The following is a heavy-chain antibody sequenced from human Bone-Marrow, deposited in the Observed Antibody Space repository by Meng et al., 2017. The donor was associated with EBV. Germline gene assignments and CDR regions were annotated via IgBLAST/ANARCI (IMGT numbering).Heavy chain of an antibody. V-gene: IGHV1-8*01. CDR3: ARDVYASGTYRADP. J-gene: IGHJ5*02. D-gene: IGHD3-10*01. CDR1: GDTFTRHD. CDR2: MDPNSGNT. Sequence: QVELVQTGAEVKKPGASVKGSCQASGDTFTRHDINWVRQATGQGLEWMGWMDPNSGNTGFAQKFQGRVTMTRNTSISTAYMELSALTSEDPAVYYCARDVYASGTYRADPWGQGTLVTVSS.